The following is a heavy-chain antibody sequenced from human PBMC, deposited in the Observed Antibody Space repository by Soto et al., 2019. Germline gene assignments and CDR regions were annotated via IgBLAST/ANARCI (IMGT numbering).Heavy chain of an antibody. V-gene: IGHV3-66*01. CDR3: ASAVTHERYFDY. CDR1: GFTVSGNY. Sequence: EVQLLESGGGLVQPGGSLRLSCAASGFTVSGNYMTWVRQAPGKGLEWVSAMYSVGTTYYADSVKGRFTISRDNSKNTLYLQMTSLRAEDTAVYYCASAVTHERYFDYWGQGTLVTVSS. D-gene: IGHD4-17*01. J-gene: IGHJ4*02. CDR2: MYSVGTT.